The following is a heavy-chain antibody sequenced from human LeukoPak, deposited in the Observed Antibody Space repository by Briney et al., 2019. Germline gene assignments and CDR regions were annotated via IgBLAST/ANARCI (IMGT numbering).Heavy chain of an antibody. CDR2: INHSGST. J-gene: IGHJ4*02. CDR3: AREGDWGICDY. Sequence: SETLSLTCAVYGGSFSGYYWSWIRQPPGKGLEWIGEINHSGSTNYNPSLKSRVTISVDTSKNQFSLKLSSVTAADTAVYYCAREGDWGICDYWGQGTLVTVSS. V-gene: IGHV4-34*09. CDR1: GGSFSGYY. D-gene: IGHD7-27*01.